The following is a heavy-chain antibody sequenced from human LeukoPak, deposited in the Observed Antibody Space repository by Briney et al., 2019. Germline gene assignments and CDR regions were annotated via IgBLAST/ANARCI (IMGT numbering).Heavy chain of an antibody. D-gene: IGHD5-12*01. CDR1: GFTFSSYG. V-gene: IGHV3-33*01. CDR3: ARAIGGYVYYYGMDV. Sequence: PGGSLRLSCAASGFTFSSYGMHWVRQAPGKGLEWVAVIWYDGSNKYYADSVKGRFTISRDNSKNTLYLQMNSLRAEDTAVYSCARAIGGYVYYYGMDVWGKGTTVTVSS. CDR2: IWYDGSNK. J-gene: IGHJ6*04.